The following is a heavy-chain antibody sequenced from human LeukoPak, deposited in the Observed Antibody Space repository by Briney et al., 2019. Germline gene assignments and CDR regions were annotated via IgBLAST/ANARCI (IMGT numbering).Heavy chain of an antibody. CDR3: AKDSYNSGWYRYTIDY. D-gene: IGHD6-19*01. J-gene: IGHJ4*02. V-gene: IGHV3-53*01. Sequence: GGSLRLSCAASGFTVSSNYMSWVRQAPGKGLEWVSVIYSGGSTYYADSVKGRFTISRDNSKNTLYLQMNSLRAEDTAVYYCAKDSYNSGWYRYTIDYWGQGTLVTVSS. CDR1: GFTVSSNY. CDR2: IYSGGST.